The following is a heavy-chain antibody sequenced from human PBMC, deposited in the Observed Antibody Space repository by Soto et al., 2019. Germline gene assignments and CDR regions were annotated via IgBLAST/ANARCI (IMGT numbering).Heavy chain of an antibody. V-gene: IGHV4-61*01. CDR3: ARGGRGYGSGSYYKSYYFDY. CDR1: GGSVSSGSYY. J-gene: IGHJ4*02. Sequence: QVQLQESGPGLVKPSETLSLTCTVSGGSVSSGSYYWSWIRQPPGKGLEWIGYIYYSGSTNYNPSLKGRVTISVDTSKNQFSLKLSSVTAADTAVYYCARGGRGYGSGSYYKSYYFDYWGQGTLVTVSS. CDR2: IYYSGST. D-gene: IGHD3-10*01.